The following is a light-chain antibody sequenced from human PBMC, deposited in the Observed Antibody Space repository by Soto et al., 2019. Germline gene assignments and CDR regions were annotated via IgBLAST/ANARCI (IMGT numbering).Light chain of an antibody. CDR1: SNDVGGYNY. Sequence: QSVLTQPPSASGSPGQSVTISCTGTSNDVGGYNYVSWYQQHPGKAPKLMIYEVSGRPSGVPDRFSGSKSGNTASLTVSGLQAEDEADYYCSSYAGSNNYVVFGGGTKVTVL. CDR2: EVS. CDR3: SSYAGSNNYVV. J-gene: IGLJ2*01. V-gene: IGLV2-8*01.